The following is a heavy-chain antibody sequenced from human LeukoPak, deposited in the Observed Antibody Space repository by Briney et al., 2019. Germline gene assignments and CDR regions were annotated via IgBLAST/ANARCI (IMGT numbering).Heavy chain of an antibody. J-gene: IGHJ5*02. Sequence: PSETLSLTCAVYGGPFSGYYWSWIRQPPGKGLEWIGEINHSGSTNYNPSLKSRVTISVDTSKNQFSLKLSSVSAADTAVYYCARGRGRSSRNNWFDPWGQGTLVTVSS. CDR2: INHSGST. CDR1: GGPFSGYY. V-gene: IGHV4-34*01. CDR3: ARGRGRSSRNNWFDP. D-gene: IGHD6-13*01.